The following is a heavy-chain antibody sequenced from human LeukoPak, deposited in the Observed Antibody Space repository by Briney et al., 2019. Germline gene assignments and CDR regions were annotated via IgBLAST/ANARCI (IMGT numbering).Heavy chain of an antibody. CDR1: GGTFSSYT. CDR3: ARSYGVGAFDI. Sequence: ASVRVSCKASGGTFSSYTISWVRQAPGQGLEWMGRIIPILGIANYAQKFQGRVTITADKSTSTAYMELSSLRSEDTAVYYCARSYGVGAFDIWGQGTVVTVSS. CDR2: IIPILGIA. V-gene: IGHV1-69*02. J-gene: IGHJ3*02. D-gene: IGHD3-10*01.